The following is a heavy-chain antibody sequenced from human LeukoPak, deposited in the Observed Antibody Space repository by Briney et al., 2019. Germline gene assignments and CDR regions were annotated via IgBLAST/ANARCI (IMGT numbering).Heavy chain of an antibody. CDR3: ARANGYCSSTSCYGSFDY. V-gene: IGHV1-2*02. J-gene: IGHJ4*02. D-gene: IGHD2-2*03. CDR2: INPNSGGT. Sequence: GASVKVSCKASGYTFTGYYMHWVRQAPGQGLEWMGWINPNSGGTNYAQKFQGRVTMTRDTSISTAYMELSRLRSDDTAVYYCARANGYCSSTSCYGSFDYWGQGTLVTVSS. CDR1: GYTFTGYY.